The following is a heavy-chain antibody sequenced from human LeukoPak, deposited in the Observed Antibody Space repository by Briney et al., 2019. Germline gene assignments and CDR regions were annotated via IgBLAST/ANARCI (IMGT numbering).Heavy chain of an antibody. V-gene: IGHV3-53*01. J-gene: IGHJ4*02. CDR2: LYSDGKT. CDR3: ARGVEPLAANTLAY. CDR1: GFTGSTND. Sequence: GGSLRLSCAPSGFTGSTNDMTWVRQAPGKGLEWVSVLYSDGKTKYADSVQGRLTISRDNSKNTLYLEMNSLSPDDTAVYYCARGVEPLAANTLAYWGQGTLVTVSS. D-gene: IGHD3-16*01.